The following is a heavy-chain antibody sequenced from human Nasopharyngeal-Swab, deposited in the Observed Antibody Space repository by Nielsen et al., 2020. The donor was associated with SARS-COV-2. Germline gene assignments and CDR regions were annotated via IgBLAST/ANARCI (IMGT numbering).Heavy chain of an antibody. CDR2: IKQDGSEK. CDR1: GFTFSSYW. D-gene: IGHD1-26*01. CDR3: ARDGGSYNDY. Sequence: GESLKIPCAASGFTFSSYWMSWVRQAPGKGLEWVANIKQDGSEKYYVDSVKGRFTISRDNAKNSLYLQMNSLRAEDTAVYYCARDGGSYNDYWGQGTLVTVSS. J-gene: IGHJ4*02. V-gene: IGHV3-7*01.